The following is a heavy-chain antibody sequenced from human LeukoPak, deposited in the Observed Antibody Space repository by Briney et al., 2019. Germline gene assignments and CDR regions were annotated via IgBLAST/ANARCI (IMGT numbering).Heavy chain of an antibody. J-gene: IGHJ4*02. D-gene: IGHD6-13*01. Sequence: SETLSLTCTVSGGSISSSSYYWAWIRQPPGKGLEWIGNIYYSGSTYYNSSLKSRVTMSVDTSKNQFSLKLSSVTAADTAVYYCARFNPAAGSFCFDYWGQGTLVTVSS. CDR3: ARFNPAAGSFCFDY. V-gene: IGHV4-39*01. CDR2: IYYSGST. CDR1: GGSISSSSYY.